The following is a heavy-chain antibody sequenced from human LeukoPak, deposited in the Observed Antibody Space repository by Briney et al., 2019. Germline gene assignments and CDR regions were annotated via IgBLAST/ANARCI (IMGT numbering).Heavy chain of an antibody. Sequence: PGGSLRLSCVASGFTFTGHWLGWVRQAPGKGLEWVANINEDGSQKKYVDSVKCRFTISRDNAENSLYLQMNSLRGEDTAMYYCARDAVGESNDYWGQGALVTVSS. CDR2: INEDGSQK. CDR3: ARDAVGESNDY. J-gene: IGHJ4*02. D-gene: IGHD3-16*01. CDR1: GFTFTGHW. V-gene: IGHV3-7*04.